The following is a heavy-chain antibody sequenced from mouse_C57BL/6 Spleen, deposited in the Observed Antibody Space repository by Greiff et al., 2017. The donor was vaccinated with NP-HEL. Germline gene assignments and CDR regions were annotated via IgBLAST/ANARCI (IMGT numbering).Heavy chain of an antibody. Sequence: EVQRVESGAELVRPGASVKLSCTASGFNIKDDYMHWVKQRPEQGLEWIGWIDPENGDTEYASKFQGKATITADTSSNTAYLQLSSLTSEDTAVYYCTTGSNYDFDYWGQGTTLTVSS. D-gene: IGHD2-5*01. CDR1: GFNIKDDY. V-gene: IGHV14-4*01. CDR2: IDPENGDT. J-gene: IGHJ2*01. CDR3: TTGSNYDFDY.